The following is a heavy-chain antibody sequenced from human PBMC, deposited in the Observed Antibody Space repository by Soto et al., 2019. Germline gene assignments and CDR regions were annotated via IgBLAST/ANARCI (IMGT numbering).Heavy chain of an antibody. J-gene: IGHJ4*02. V-gene: IGHV4-59*01. CDR1: GGSISSYY. CDR2: IYYSGST. D-gene: IGHD5-18*01. Sequence: PSETLSLTCTVSGGSISSYYWSWIRQPPGKGLEWIGYIYYSGSTNYNPSLKSRVTISVDTSKNQFSLKLSPVTAADTAVYYCAREVVDTALYYFDYWGQGMLVTVSS. CDR3: AREVVDTALYYFDY.